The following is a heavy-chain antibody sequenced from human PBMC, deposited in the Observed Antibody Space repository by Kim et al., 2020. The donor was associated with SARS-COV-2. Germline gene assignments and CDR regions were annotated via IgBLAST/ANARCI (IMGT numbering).Heavy chain of an antibody. CDR3: VRLNQRYYFDF. V-gene: IGHV3-74*01. Sequence: KIYADSGKGRFTISRDNAKNTLYLQMNRLRAEDTALYYCVRLNQRYYFDFWGQGTLVSVSS. CDR2: K. D-gene: IGHD2-21*01. J-gene: IGHJ4*02.